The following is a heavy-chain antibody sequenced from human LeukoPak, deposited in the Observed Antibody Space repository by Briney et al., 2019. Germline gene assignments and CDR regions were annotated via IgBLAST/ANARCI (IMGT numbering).Heavy chain of an antibody. V-gene: IGHV4-38-2*01. CDR2: IHHSGNT. D-gene: IGHD2-2*01. CDR3: ATSTDPPLWLGY. J-gene: IGHJ4*02. CDR1: GYSISSRYY. Sequence: SETLSLTCAVSGYSISSRYYWAWIRQPPGKGLEWIGNIHHSGNTYYNPSLKSRVSISLDTSKNQFSLKLTSVTAADTAVYYCATSTDPPLWLGYWGQGTLVTVSS.